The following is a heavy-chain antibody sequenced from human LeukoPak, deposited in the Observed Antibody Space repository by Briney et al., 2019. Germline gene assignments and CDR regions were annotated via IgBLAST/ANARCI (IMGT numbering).Heavy chain of an antibody. CDR1: GYSISSGYY. D-gene: IGHD6-6*01. V-gene: IGHV4-38-2*02. Sequence: SETLSLTCTVSGYSISSGYYWGWIRQPPGKGLEWIGSIYHSGSTYYNPSLKSRVTTSVDTSKNQFSLKLSSVTAADTAVYYCAREYSSSSFDYWGQGTLVTVSS. CDR2: IYHSGST. CDR3: AREYSSSSFDY. J-gene: IGHJ4*02.